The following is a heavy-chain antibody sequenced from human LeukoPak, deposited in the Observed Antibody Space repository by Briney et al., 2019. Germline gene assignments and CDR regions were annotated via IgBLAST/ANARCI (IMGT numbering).Heavy chain of an antibody. V-gene: IGHV3-30*18. D-gene: IGHD3-3*01. CDR1: GFTFSSYG. Sequence: GGSLRLSCAASGFTFSSYGMHWVRQAPGKGLEWVAVISYDGSNKYYADSVKGRFTISRDNSKNTLYLQMNSLRAEDTAVYYCAKTLEWLSLNDASDIWGQGTMVTVSS. CDR2: ISYDGSNK. J-gene: IGHJ3*02. CDR3: AKTLEWLSLNDASDI.